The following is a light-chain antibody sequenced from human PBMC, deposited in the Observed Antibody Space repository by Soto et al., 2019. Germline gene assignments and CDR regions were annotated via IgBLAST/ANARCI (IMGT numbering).Light chain of an antibody. CDR1: SSDVGGYNF. J-gene: IGLJ2*01. V-gene: IGLV2-14*01. CDR3: YSYTSSSTLI. CDR2: EVY. Sequence: QLVLTQPASVSGSPGQSITISCTGTSSDVGGYNFVSWYQQHPGKAPKLMIYEVYNRASGVSNRFSGSKSGNTASLTISGLQAEDEADYYCYSYTSSSTLIFGGGTKLTVL.